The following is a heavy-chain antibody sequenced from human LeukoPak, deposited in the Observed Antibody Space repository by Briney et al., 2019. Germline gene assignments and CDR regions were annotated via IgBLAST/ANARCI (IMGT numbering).Heavy chain of an antibody. D-gene: IGHD5-12*01. CDR1: GGFISSYY. J-gene: IGHJ5*02. Sequence: SETLSLTCTVSGGFISSYYWSWIRQPPGKGLEWIGYIYYSGSTNYNPSLKSRVTISVDTSKNQISLNLTSVTAADAAVYYCARDLGYDGFDWAPWGQGTLVTVSS. V-gene: IGHV4-59*12. CDR3: ARDLGYDGFDWAP. CDR2: IYYSGST.